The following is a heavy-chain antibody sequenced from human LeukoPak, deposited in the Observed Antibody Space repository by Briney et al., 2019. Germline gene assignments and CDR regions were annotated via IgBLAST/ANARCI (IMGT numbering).Heavy chain of an antibody. Sequence: SQTLSLTCAVSGGSISSGGYFWSWIRQPPGKGPEWIGYIYYSGSTHYNPSLRSRVTISVDTSKNQFSLKLSSVTAADTAVYYCARDGSNGAAAGGFDYWGQGTLVTVSS. CDR2: IYYSGST. D-gene: IGHD6-13*01. J-gene: IGHJ4*02. V-gene: IGHV4-30-4*07. CDR3: ARDGSNGAAAGGFDY. CDR1: GGSISSGGYF.